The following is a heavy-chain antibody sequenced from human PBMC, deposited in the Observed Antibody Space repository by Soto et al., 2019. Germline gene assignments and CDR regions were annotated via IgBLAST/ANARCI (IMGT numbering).Heavy chain of an antibody. CDR1: GFTFSSYA. CDR2: ISGSGGST. Sequence: GSLRLSCAASGFTFSSYAMSWVRQAPGKGLEWVSAISGSGGSTYYADSVKGRFTISRDNSKNTLYLQMNSLRAEDTAVYYCAKHLGYCSGGSCYSYYYYYYMDVWGKGTTVTVS. V-gene: IGHV3-23*01. D-gene: IGHD2-15*01. CDR3: AKHLGYCSGGSCYSYYYYYYMDV. J-gene: IGHJ6*03.